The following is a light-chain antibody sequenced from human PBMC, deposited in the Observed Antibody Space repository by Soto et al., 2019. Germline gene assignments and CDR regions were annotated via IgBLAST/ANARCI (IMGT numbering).Light chain of an antibody. CDR2: AAS. J-gene: IGKJ3*01. V-gene: IGKV1-9*01. Sequence: IQLTQSPASLSASVGDRVTITCRASKGMSTYLAWYQQKSGKAPKLLIYAASTLQSGVPSRFSGSGSGTDFTLTISSLQPEDIGTYYCQQYDNLPLSFGPGTKVEI. CDR1: KGMSTY. CDR3: QQYDNLPLS.